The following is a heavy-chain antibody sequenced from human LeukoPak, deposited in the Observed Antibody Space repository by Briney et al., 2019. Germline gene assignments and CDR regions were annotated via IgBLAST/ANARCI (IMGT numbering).Heavy chain of an antibody. CDR1: GGSISSSSYY. J-gene: IGHJ5*02. Sequence: PSETLSLTCTVSGGSISSSSYYWGWIRQPPGKGLEWIGSTYYSGSTYYNPSLKSRVTISVDTSKNQFSLKLSSVTAADTAVYYCARLADITMVRGVGWFDPWGQGTLVTVSS. CDR2: TYYSGST. CDR3: ARLADITMVRGVGWFDP. V-gene: IGHV4-39*01. D-gene: IGHD3-10*01.